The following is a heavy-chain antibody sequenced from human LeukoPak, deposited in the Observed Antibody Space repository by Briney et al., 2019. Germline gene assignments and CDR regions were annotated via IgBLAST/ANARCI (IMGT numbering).Heavy chain of an antibody. J-gene: IGHJ1*01. D-gene: IGHD6-19*01. CDR2: INPSGGST. V-gene: IGHV1-46*01. Sequence: ASVKVSCKASEYTFTSYYMHWVRQAPGQGLEWMGIINPSGGSTSYAQKFQGRVTMTRDTSTSTVYMELSSLRSEDTAVYYCAREEAVAGYFQHWGQGTLVTVSS. CDR1: EYTFTSYY. CDR3: AREEAVAGYFQH.